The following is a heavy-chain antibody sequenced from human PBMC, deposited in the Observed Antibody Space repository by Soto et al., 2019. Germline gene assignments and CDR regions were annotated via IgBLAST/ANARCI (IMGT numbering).Heavy chain of an antibody. D-gene: IGHD3-10*01. CDR3: ARDFRYFPY. Sequence: KPSETLSLTCAVSGGTFSGYFWSWVRQPPGKGLEWIGEIEHNGNNNINPSLKSRVTISVDTSKSQISLNLRSVTGADTAVYYCARDFRYFPYWGQGTLVTVSS. CDR2: IEHNGNN. CDR1: GGTFSGYF. J-gene: IGHJ4*02. V-gene: IGHV4-34*01.